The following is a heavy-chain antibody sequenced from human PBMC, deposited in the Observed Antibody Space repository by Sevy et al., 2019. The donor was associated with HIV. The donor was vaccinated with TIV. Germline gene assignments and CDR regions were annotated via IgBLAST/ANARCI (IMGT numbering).Heavy chain of an antibody. D-gene: IGHD4-17*01. Sequence: GGSLRLSCAASGFTFSSYAMHWVRQAPGKGLEWVADIIYDGSKKYYADSVKGRFTISRDNSKNTLYLQMNSLRAEDTAVYYCARDQHDYASIVRTGWFDPWGQGTLVTVSS. V-gene: IGHV3-30-3*01. CDR3: ARDQHDYASIVRTGWFDP. CDR2: IIYDGSKK. J-gene: IGHJ5*02. CDR1: GFTFSSYA.